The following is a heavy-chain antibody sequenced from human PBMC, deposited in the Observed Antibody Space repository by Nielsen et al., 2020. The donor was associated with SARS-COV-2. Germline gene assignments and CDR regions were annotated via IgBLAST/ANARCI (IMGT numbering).Heavy chain of an antibody. V-gene: IGHV1-8*02. J-gene: IGHJ4*02. CDR2: MNPHSGHT. Sequence: ASVKVSCKASGYTFTSYGISWVRQATGQGLEWMGWMNPHSGHTGYAKKFQGRVTMSRSTSISTAYMELSSLRSEDTAVYYCSRAPSYFDYWGQGTLVTVSS. CDR3: SRAPSYFDY. CDR1: GYTFTSYG.